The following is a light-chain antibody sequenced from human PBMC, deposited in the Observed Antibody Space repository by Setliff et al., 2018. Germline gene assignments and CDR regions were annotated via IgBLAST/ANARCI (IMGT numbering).Light chain of an antibody. J-gene: IGLJ1*01. Sequence: QSALTQPASVSGSPGQSITISCTGTSSDVSNYKYVSWYQQLPGKAPKLIIFEVSNRPSGIPNRFSGSKSGNTASLSISGLQAEDEADYYCSSYTSRSTRVFGTGTKVTVL. CDR3: SSYTSRSTRV. CDR1: SSDVSNYKY. V-gene: IGLV2-14*01. CDR2: EVS.